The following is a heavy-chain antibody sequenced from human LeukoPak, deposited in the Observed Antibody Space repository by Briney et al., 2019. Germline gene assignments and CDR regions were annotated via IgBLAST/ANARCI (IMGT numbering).Heavy chain of an antibody. CDR3: ARSQSPGLSSSWYVDYYYGMDV. CDR1: GFTFSTNW. J-gene: IGHJ6*02. CDR2: INEDGGGR. Sequence: GGSLRLSCAASGFTFSTNWMTWVRQAPGQGLEWVANINEDGGGRYYVDSVKGRFTISRDNAKNSVHLQMNSLRAEDTAVYYCARSQSPGLSSSWYVDYYYGMDVWGQGTTATVSS. D-gene: IGHD6-13*01. V-gene: IGHV3-7*01.